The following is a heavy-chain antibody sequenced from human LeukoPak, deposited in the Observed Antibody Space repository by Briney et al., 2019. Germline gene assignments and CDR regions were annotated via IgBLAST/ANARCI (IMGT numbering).Heavy chain of an antibody. V-gene: IGHV4-39*01. J-gene: IGHJ4*02. Sequence: GSLRLSCAASGFTVSSNYMSWVRQAPGKGLEWIGSIYYSGSTYYNPSLKSRVTISVDTSKNQFSLKLSSVTAADTAVYYCARQPGWVAAANYWGQGTLVTVSS. CDR3: ARQPGWVAAANY. D-gene: IGHD6-13*01. CDR1: GFTVSSNY. CDR2: IYYSGST.